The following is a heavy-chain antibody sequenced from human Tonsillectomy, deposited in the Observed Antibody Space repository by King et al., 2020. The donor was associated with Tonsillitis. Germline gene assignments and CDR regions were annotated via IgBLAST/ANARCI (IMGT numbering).Heavy chain of an antibody. Sequence: VQLVESGGGVVQPGRSLRLSCAASRFIFSTYAMHWVRQAPGKGLEWVAVISDDGNNNYYADSVKGRFTVSRDNSENTLYLQMNSLRADDTAVYYCARDTHKYSSSWSYAFHIWGQGTMVTVSS. D-gene: IGHD6-13*01. CDR2: ISDDGNNN. J-gene: IGHJ3*02. CDR1: RFIFSTYA. V-gene: IGHV3-30*04. CDR3: ARDTHKYSSSWSYAFHI.